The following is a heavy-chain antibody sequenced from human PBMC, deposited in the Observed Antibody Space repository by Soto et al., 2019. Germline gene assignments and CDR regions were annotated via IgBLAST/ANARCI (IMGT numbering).Heavy chain of an antibody. CDR1: GGSISSCDYS. V-gene: IGHV4-30-2*02. Sequence: SETLSLTCAVSGGSISSCDYSWSWIRQPPGKGLEWIGYIYHSGSTYYNPSLKSRVTISVDTSKNQFSLKLSSVTAADTAVYYCARSDGRYWGQGTLVTVSS. CDR3: ARSDGRY. CDR2: IYHSGST. J-gene: IGHJ4*02.